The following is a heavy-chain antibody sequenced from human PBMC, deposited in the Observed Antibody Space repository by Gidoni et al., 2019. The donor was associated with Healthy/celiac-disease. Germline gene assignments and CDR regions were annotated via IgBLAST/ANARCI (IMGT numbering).Heavy chain of an antibody. CDR2: ISSSSSYI. V-gene: IGHV3-21*01. CDR3: ARMPNNDDSSFSSYGMDV. D-gene: IGHD3-22*01. Sequence: VPLVEPGGGLVKPGASLRLSCAASGFTFSSYSMNWVRQAPGKGLGWVSSISSSSSYIYYADSVKGRFTISRDNAKNSLYLQMNSLRAEDTAVYYCARMPNNDDSSFSSYGMDVWGQGTTVTVSS. J-gene: IGHJ6*02. CDR1: GFTFSSYS.